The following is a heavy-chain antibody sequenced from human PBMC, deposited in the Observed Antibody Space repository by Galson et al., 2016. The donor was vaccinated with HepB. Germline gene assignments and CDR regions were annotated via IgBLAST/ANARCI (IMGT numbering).Heavy chain of an antibody. CDR1: GFTFSTYG. CDR3: ARGGGTSSYYYGGMDV. Sequence: SLRLSCADSGFTFSTYGMHWVRQAPGEGLEWVAAISFEGNKQHYADSVKGRFTVSRDNSKNTLYLQMNNLTPDDTAIYYCARGGGTSSYYYGGMDVWGQETTVTVYS. J-gene: IGHJ6*02. V-gene: IGHV3-30*03. CDR2: ISFEGNKQ. D-gene: IGHD1-14*01.